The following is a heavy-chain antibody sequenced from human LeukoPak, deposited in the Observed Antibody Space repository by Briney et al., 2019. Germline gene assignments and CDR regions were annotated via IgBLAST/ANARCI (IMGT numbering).Heavy chain of an antibody. CDR1: GFTFSSYA. CDR2: ISYDGSNK. Sequence: PGGSLRLSCAASGFTFSSYAMHWVRPAPGKGLEWVALISYDGSNKYYADSVKGRFTISRDNSKNTLYLQMNSLRAEDPAVYYCARDIGDMITFGGVIVLLDYWGQGTLVTVSS. V-gene: IGHV3-30-3*01. J-gene: IGHJ4*02. D-gene: IGHD3-16*02. CDR3: ARDIGDMITFGGVIVLLDY.